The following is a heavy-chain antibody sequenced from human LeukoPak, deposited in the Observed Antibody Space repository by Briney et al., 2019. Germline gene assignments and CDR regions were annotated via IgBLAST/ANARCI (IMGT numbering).Heavy chain of an antibody. Sequence: ASVKVSCKASGYTFTNYYMHWVRQAPGQGLEWIGLINPTGTGTNYAQKFRGRVTMTRDTSTTTVYMELSSLRSEDTAVYYCAREESGGYFDYWGQGTLVTVSS. CDR2: INPTGTGT. CDR3: AREESGGYFDY. CDR1: GYTFTNYY. D-gene: IGHD2-8*02. J-gene: IGHJ4*02. V-gene: IGHV1-46*01.